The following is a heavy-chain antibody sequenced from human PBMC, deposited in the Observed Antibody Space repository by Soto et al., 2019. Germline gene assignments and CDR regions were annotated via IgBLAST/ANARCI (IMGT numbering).Heavy chain of an antibody. CDR2: ISGSGGST. CDR3: ARSEGYYYYGMEV. Sequence: GGSLRLSCAASGFTFSSYAMSWVRQAPGKGLEWVSAISGSGGSTYYADSVKGRFTISRDNSKNTLYLQMNSLRAEDTAVYYCARSEGYYYYGMEVWGQGTTVTVSS. J-gene: IGHJ6*02. CDR1: GFTFSSYA. V-gene: IGHV3-23*01.